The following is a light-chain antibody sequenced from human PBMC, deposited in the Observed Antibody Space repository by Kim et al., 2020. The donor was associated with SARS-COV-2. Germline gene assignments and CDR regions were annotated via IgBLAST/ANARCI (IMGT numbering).Light chain of an antibody. V-gene: IGLV2-14*04. CDR3: SSYTSSSILV. J-gene: IGLJ3*02. CDR1: SSDIGAYNY. Sequence: GQSITISCTGTSSDIGAYNYVSWYQQHPGKAPKIMIYDVSRRPSGVSHRFSGSKSGNTASLTISGLQAEDEGDYYCSSYTSSSILVFGGGTQLTVL. CDR2: DVS.